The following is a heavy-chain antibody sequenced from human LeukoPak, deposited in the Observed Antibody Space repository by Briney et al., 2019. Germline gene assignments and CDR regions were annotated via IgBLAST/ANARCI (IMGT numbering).Heavy chain of an antibody. CDR3: ARGGISYYYYMDV. D-gene: IGHD6-13*01. J-gene: IGHJ6*03. CDR1: GGSISSSSYY. Sequence: SEPLSLTCTVSGGSISSSSYYWGWIRQPPGKGLEWIGNIYYSGNTYYNPSLKSRVTISVDTSKNQFSLKLSSVSAADTAVYYCARGGISYYYYMDVWGKGTTVTVSS. V-gene: IGHV4-39*07. CDR2: IYYSGNT.